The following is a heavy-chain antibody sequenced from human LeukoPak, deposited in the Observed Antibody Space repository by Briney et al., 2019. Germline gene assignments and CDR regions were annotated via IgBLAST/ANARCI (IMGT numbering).Heavy chain of an antibody. CDR2: IFYSGST. V-gene: IGHV4-39*07. J-gene: IGHJ3*02. CDR1: SGSISTSNYY. D-gene: IGHD2-15*01. CDR3: ARTACSGGTCYSQRGAFDI. Sequence: SETLSLTCTVSSGSISTSNYYWGWVRQPPGKALEWIGNIFYSGSTYYSPSLKSRVTISVDTSKNQFSLKLSSSTAADTAVYYCARTACSGGTCYSQRGAFDIWGQGTMVTVSS.